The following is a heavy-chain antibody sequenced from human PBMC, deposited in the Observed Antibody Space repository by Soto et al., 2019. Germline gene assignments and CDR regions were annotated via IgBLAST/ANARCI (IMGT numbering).Heavy chain of an antibody. CDR1: GGSISGSNW. Sequence: QVQLQESGPGLVKPSGTLSLTCAVSGGSISGSNWWSWVRQPPGKGLEWIGEIYHSGSTNYNPSLNRRVTISVDMSKNKFSLTLCSVTAVDTAVYYCARDHTYYYDSSGSLIPYDWAFDIWGQGTMVTVSS. CDR3: ARDHTYYYDSSGSLIPYDWAFDI. J-gene: IGHJ3*02. D-gene: IGHD3-22*01. V-gene: IGHV4-4*02. CDR2: IYHSGST.